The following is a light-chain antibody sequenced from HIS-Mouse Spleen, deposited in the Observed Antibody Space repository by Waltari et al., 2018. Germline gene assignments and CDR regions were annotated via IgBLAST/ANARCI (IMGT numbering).Light chain of an antibody. V-gene: IGLV2-14*01. J-gene: IGLJ2*01. Sequence: QSALTQPASVSGSPGQSITISCTGTSSDVGGYNYVSWYQQHQGKAPKLMIYEVSNRPAGVSNRFPGSKSGNTASLTISGLQAEDEADYYCSSYTSSSTVVFGGGTKLTVL. CDR3: SSYTSSSTVV. CDR2: EVS. CDR1: SSDVGGYNY.